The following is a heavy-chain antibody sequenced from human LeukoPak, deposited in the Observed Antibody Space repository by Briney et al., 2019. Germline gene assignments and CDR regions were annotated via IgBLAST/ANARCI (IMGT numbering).Heavy chain of an antibody. CDR2: INSDGSNT. D-gene: IGHD6-19*01. CDR1: GFTFSSYW. V-gene: IGHV3-74*01. CDR3: AREPGHSCGPGANWFDG. Sequence: GGSLRLSCAASGFTFSSYWMHWVRQAPGKGLVWVARINSDGSNTSYADSVKGRFTISRDNAKNTLYLQMNSLRPEDTAVYYCAREPGHSCGPGANWFDGWGQGTLVTVSS. J-gene: IGHJ5*02.